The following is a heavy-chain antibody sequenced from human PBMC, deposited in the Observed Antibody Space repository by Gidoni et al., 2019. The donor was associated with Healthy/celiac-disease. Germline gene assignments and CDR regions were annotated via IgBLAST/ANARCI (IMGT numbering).Heavy chain of an antibody. CDR2: IYYSGST. Sequence: QLQLQPSGPGLVKPSETLSLTCTGSGGAISSSSYYWGWIRQPPGKGLEWIGSIYYSGSTYYNPSLKSRVTISVDASKNQFSLKLSSVTAADTAVYYCARQSVAVAGFDYWGQGTLVTVSS. J-gene: IGHJ4*02. CDR3: ARQSVAVAGFDY. V-gene: IGHV4-39*01. D-gene: IGHD6-19*01. CDR1: GGAISSSSYY.